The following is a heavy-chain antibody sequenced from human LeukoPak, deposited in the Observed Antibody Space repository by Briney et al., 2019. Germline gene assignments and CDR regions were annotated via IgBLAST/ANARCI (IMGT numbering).Heavy chain of an antibody. CDR1: GFTFSDYY. Sequence: PGGSLRLSCAASGFTFSDYYMSWIRQAPGKGLEWVSYISSSGSTIYYADSVKGRFTISRDNAKNSLYLRMDTLRAEDTAVYYCARSGERGYDLYWFDPWGQGTLVTVSS. CDR3: ARSGERGYDLYWFDP. D-gene: IGHD5-12*01. V-gene: IGHV3-11*01. J-gene: IGHJ5*02. CDR2: ISSSGSTI.